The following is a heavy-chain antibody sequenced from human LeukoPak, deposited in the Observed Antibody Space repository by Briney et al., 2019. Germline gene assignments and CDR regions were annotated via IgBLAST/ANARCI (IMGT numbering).Heavy chain of an antibody. D-gene: IGHD3-10*01. CDR1: GYTFTSYG. CDR2: ISAYNGNT. J-gene: IGHJ3*02. CDR3: ARDAGVLYYYGSGNAFDI. Sequence: ASVKVSCKASGYTFTSYGIIWVRQAPGQGLEWMGWISAYNGNTNYAQKLQGRVTMNTDTSTSTAYMELRSLRSDDPAVYYCARDAGVLYYYGSGNAFDIWGQGTMVTVSS. V-gene: IGHV1-18*01.